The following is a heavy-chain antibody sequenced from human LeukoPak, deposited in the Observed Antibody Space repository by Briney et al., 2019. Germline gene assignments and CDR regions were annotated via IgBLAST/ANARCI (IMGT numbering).Heavy chain of an antibody. J-gene: IGHJ4*02. CDR2: IIPFFATA. Sequence: SVKVSCKASGGTFSSYAISWVRQAPGQGVEWMGRIIPFFATANYAQKFHGIVTITTDESTSTAYMELSSLRSEDTAVYYCARGGISYYYDSSGYPFDYWGQGTLVTVSS. V-gene: IGHV1-69*05. CDR3: ARGGISYYYDSSGYPFDY. CDR1: GGTFSSYA. D-gene: IGHD3-22*01.